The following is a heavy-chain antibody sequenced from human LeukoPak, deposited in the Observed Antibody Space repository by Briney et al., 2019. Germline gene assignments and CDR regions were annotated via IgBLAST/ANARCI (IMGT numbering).Heavy chain of an antibody. CDR1: GFTFGSYW. CDR2: IKKDGSAK. CDR3: ARLSGEVTVFDY. D-gene: IGHD2-21*02. V-gene: IGHV3-7*01. J-gene: IGHJ4*02. Sequence: PGGSLRLSCAAPGFTFGSYWMSWVRQAPGKGLEWVATIKKDGSAKYYVDSVKGRFTISKDNAENSLFLQMSSLRAEDTAVYYCARLSGEVTVFDYWGQGTLVTVSS.